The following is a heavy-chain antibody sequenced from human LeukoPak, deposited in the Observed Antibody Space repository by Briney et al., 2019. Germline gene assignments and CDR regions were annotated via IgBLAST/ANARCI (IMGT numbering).Heavy chain of an antibody. J-gene: IGHJ3*02. V-gene: IGHV1-8*01. D-gene: IGHD1-1*01. CDR2: MNPNSGNT. Sequence: ASVKVSCKASGYTFTSYDINWVRQATGQGLEWMGWMNPNSGNTGYAQKFQGRVTMTRNTSISTAYMELSSLRSEDTAVYYCAIEAQLERRLDAFDIWGQGTMVTVSS. CDR1: GYTFTSYD. CDR3: AIEAQLERRLDAFDI.